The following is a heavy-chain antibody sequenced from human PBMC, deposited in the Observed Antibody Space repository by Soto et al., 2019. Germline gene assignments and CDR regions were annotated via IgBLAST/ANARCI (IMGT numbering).Heavy chain of an antibody. Sequence: QLQLQESGSGLVKPSQTLSLTCAVSGGSISGTTYSWSWIRQPPGKGLEWIGYIYDSGNTYYNPSLKSQFSISVARSKNQFSLKLSSVTAADTAVYYCARGQGAAAGYSNFDYWGQGALVTVSS. J-gene: IGHJ4*02. CDR1: GGSISGTTYS. CDR3: ARGQGAAAGYSNFDY. CDR2: IYDSGNT. D-gene: IGHD6-13*01. V-gene: IGHV4-30-2*01.